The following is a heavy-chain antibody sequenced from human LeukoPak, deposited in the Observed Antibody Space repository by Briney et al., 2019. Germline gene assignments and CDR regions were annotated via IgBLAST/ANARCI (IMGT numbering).Heavy chain of an antibody. J-gene: IGHJ6*03. CDR3: ARDPTGGYDSSYYYYMDV. CDR1: GFTFSSYG. CDR2: ISSASNYI. Sequence: PGGSLRLSCAASGFTFSSYGMSWVRQAPGKGLERVSSISSASNYIYYADSVKGRFTISRDNAKNSLYLQMNSLRAEDTAVYYCARDPTGGYDSSYYYYMDVWGKGTTVTVSS. D-gene: IGHD5-12*01. V-gene: IGHV3-21*01.